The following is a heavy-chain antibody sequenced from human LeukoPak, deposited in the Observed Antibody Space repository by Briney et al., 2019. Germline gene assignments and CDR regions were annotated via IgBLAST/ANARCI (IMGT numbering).Heavy chain of an antibody. D-gene: IGHD3-10*01. Sequence: SETLSLTCAVYGGSFSGYYWSWIRQPPGKGLEWIGEINHSGSTNYNPSLKSRVTISVDTSKNQFSLKLSSVTAADTAVYYCARGILLWNWFDPWGQGTLVTVSS. CDR2: INHSGST. V-gene: IGHV4-34*01. CDR1: GGSFSGYY. CDR3: ARGILLWNWFDP. J-gene: IGHJ5*02.